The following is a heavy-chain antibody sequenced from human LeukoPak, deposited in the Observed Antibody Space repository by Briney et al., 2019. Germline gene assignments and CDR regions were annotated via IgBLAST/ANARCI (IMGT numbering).Heavy chain of an antibody. D-gene: IGHD3-10*01. V-gene: IGHV1-46*01. CDR3: ARHLNHYYGSGSYYTYFDY. Sequence: ASVKVSCKASGYIFTNYYLYWVRQAPGQGLEWMGVINPVGGVTTYAQRFQGRVTMTRDTSTSTFDMELSSLKSEDTAVYYCARHLNHYYGSGSYYTYFDYWGQGTLVTVSS. J-gene: IGHJ4*02. CDR1: GYIFTNYY. CDR2: INPVGGVT.